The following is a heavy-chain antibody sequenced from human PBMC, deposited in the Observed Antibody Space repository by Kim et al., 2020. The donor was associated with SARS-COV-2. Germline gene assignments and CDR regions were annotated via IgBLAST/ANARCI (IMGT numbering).Heavy chain of an antibody. J-gene: IGHJ3*02. CDR3: ARAWGYDSSGSNTEDAFDI. D-gene: IGHD3-22*01. Sequence: SVKVSCKASGGTFSSYAISWVRQAPGQGLEWMGRIIPILGIANYAQKFQGRVTITADKSTSTAYMELSSLRSEDTAVYYCARAWGYDSSGSNTEDAFDIWGQGTMVTVSS. CDR1: GGTFSSYA. CDR2: IIPILGIA. V-gene: IGHV1-69*04.